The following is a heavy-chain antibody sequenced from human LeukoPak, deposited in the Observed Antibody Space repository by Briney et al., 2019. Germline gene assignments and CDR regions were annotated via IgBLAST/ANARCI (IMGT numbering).Heavy chain of an antibody. V-gene: IGHV1-18*01. J-gene: IGHJ2*01. CDR1: GYTFTSYG. CDR2: ISAYNGNT. Sequence: ASVKVSCKASGYTFTSYGISWVRQAPGQGLEWMGWISAYNGNTNYAQKLQGRVTMTTDTSTSTAYMELRSLRSDDTAVYYCARDGWFGELVPTYWYFDLWGRGTLVTVSS. D-gene: IGHD3-10*01. CDR3: ARDGWFGELVPTYWYFDL.